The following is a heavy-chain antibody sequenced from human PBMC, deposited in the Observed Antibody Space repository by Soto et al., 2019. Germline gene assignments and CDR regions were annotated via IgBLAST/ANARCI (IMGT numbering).Heavy chain of an antibody. D-gene: IGHD2-15*01. CDR1: GFTFSSYA. J-gene: IGHJ2*01. CDR2: ISYDGSNK. CDR3: ARETWSFVVMVAATSYFVF. V-gene: IGHV3-30-3*01. Sequence: GGSLRLSCAASGFTFSSYAMHWVRQAPGKGLEWVAVISYDGSNKYYADSVKGRFTISRDNSKNTLYLQMNSLRAEDTAVYYCARETWSFVVMVAATSYFVFWGRGILVT.